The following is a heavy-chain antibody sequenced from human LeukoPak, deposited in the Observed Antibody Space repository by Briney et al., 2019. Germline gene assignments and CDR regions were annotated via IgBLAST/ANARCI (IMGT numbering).Heavy chain of an antibody. V-gene: IGHV4-59*01. CDR3: ARRGSYGWFDP. Sequence: SETLSLTCTVSGGSISSYYWSWIRQPPGKGLEWIGYIYYSGSTNYNPSLKSRVTISVDTSKNQFSLKLSSMTAADTAVYYCARRGSYGWFDPWGQGTLVTVSS. D-gene: IGHD1-26*01. CDR1: GGSISSYY. CDR2: IYYSGST. J-gene: IGHJ5*02.